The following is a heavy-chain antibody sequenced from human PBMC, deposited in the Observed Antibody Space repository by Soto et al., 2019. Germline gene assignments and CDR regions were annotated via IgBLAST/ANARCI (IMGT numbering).Heavy chain of an antibody. CDR1: GFTFSSYG. Sequence: GGSLRLSCAASGFTFSSYGMHWVRQAPGKGLEWVAVISYDGSNKYYADSVKGRFTISRDNSKNTLYLQMNSLRAEDTAVYYCAKDLYSNHYLAPSAFDYWGQGTLVTVSS. D-gene: IGHD4-4*01. J-gene: IGHJ4*02. CDR2: ISYDGSNK. CDR3: AKDLYSNHYLAPSAFDY. V-gene: IGHV3-30*18.